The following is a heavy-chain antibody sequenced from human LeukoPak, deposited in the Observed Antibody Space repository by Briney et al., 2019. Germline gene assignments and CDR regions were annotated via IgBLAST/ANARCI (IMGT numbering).Heavy chain of an antibody. CDR3: ARLRDGYIDY. CDR2: IDPSDSYT. Sequence: GEPLKISCKGSGYSFTSYLISWVRQMPGKGLEWMGRIDPSDSYTNYSPYFQGHVTISADKSISTAYLQWSSLKASDTGMYYCARLRDGYIDYWGQGSLVSVSS. CDR1: GYSFTSYL. J-gene: IGHJ4*02. D-gene: IGHD5-24*01. V-gene: IGHV5-10-1*01.